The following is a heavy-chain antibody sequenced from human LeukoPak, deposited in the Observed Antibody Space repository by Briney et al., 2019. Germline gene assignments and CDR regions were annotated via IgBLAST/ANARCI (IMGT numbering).Heavy chain of an antibody. Sequence: SETLSLTCTVSGGSISSYYWSWIRQPPGKGLEWIGYIYYSGSTNYNPSLKSRVTISVDTSKNQFSLKLSSVTAADTAVYYCARGPLGYQLLYWFDPWGQGTLVTVSS. CDR3: ARGPLGYQLLYWFDP. D-gene: IGHD2-2*01. V-gene: IGHV4-59*01. CDR2: IYYSGST. J-gene: IGHJ5*02. CDR1: GGSISSYY.